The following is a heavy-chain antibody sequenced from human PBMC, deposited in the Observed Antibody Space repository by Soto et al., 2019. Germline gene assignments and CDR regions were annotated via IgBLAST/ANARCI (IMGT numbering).Heavy chain of an antibody. CDR2: ISYEGSNK. J-gene: IGHJ5*02. D-gene: IGHD3-9*01. V-gene: IGHV3-30-3*01. Sequence: GGSLRLSCAASGFTFSSYAMHWVRQAPGKGLEWVAVISYEGSNKYYADSVKGRFTISRDNSKNTLYLQMNSLRAEDTAVYYCARGDSETPYDILTGYPHNWFDPWGQGTLVTVSS. CDR1: GFTFSSYA. CDR3: ARGDSETPYDILTGYPHNWFDP.